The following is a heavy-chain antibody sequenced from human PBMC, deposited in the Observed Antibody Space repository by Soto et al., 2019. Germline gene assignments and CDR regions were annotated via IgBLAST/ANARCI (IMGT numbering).Heavy chain of an antibody. CDR2: IYPGDSDT. V-gene: IGHV5-51*01. D-gene: IGHD6-6*01. CDR1: GYSFTSYW. J-gene: IGHJ4*02. Sequence: EVQLVQSGAEVKKPGESLKISCQGSGYSFTSYWIGWVRQTPGKGLEWMGMIYPGDSDTRYSPSFQGQVTISADKSISAAFLQWSSLKASDTAMYYCAREYSSSSLGYWGQGTLVTVSS. CDR3: AREYSSSSLGY.